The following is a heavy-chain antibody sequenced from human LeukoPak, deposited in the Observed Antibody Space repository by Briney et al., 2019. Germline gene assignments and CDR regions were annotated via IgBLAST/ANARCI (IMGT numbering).Heavy chain of an antibody. CDR1: GGSISSYY. D-gene: IGHD1-26*01. CDR2: IYYSGST. Sequence: SETLSLTCTVSGGSISSYYWSWIRQPPGKGLEWIGYIYYSGSTNYNPSLKSRVTISVDTSKNQFSLKLSSVTAADTAVYYCARVRVGATTTFDYWGQGTLVTVSS. CDR3: ARVRVGATTTFDY. V-gene: IGHV4-59*08. J-gene: IGHJ4*02.